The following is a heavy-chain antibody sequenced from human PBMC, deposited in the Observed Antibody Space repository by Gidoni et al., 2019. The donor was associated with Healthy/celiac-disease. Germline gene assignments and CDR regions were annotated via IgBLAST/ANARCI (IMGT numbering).Heavy chain of an antibody. V-gene: IGHV4-4*02. D-gene: IGHD1-26*01. J-gene: IGHJ6*02. CDR2: IYHSGST. Sequence: QVQLQESGPGLVKPSGTLSLTCAVSGGSISSSNWWSWVRQPPGKGLEWIGEIYHSGSTNYNPSLKGRVTISVDKSKNQFSLKLSSVTAADTAVYYGARGSYRPLHYYYGMDVWGQGTTVTVSS. CDR3: ARGSYRPLHYYYGMDV. CDR1: GGSISSSNW.